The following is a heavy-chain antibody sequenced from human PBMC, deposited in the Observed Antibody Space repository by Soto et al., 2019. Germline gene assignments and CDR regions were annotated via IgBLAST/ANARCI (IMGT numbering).Heavy chain of an antibody. CDR2: ISGSGGST. J-gene: IGHJ4*02. Sequence: PGGSLRLSCAASGFTFSSYAMSWVRQAPGKGLEWVSAISGSGGSTYYADSVKGRFTISRDNSKNTLYLQMNSLRAEDTAVYYCAKPFWTETYYYDSSGPTPDYWGQGTLVTVSS. D-gene: IGHD3-22*01. CDR3: AKPFWTETYYYDSSGPTPDY. CDR1: GFTFSSYA. V-gene: IGHV3-23*01.